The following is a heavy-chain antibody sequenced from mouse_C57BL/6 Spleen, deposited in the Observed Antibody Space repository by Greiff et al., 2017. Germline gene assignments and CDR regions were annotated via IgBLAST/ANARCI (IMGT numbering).Heavy chain of an antibody. J-gene: IGHJ3*01. CDR2: IHPNSGST. V-gene: IGHV1-64*01. D-gene: IGHD2-4*01. CDR1: GFTFTSYW. Sequence: VQLQQPGAELVKPGASVKLSCKASGFTFTSYWMPWVKQSPGQGLEWIGMIHPNSGSTYYNEKFKSKATLTVDKSSSTAYMQLSSMTCEDSAVYYCAREGNYDYGGSLLAYWGQGTLVTVSA. CDR3: AREGNYDYGGSLLAY.